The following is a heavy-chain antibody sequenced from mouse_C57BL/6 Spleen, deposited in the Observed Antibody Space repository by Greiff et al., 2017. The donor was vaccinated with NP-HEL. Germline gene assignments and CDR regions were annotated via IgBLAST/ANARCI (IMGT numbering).Heavy chain of an antibody. V-gene: IGHV1-53*01. CDR2: INPSNGGT. Sequence: QVHVKQPGTELVKPGASVKLSCKASGYTFTSYWMHWVKQRPGQGLEWIGNINPSNGGTNYNEKFKSKATLTVDKSSSTAYMQLSSLTSEDSAVYYCAGGLRGDYAMDYWGQGTSVTVSS. CDR3: AGGLRGDYAMDY. J-gene: IGHJ4*01. CDR1: GYTFTSYW. D-gene: IGHD2-2*01.